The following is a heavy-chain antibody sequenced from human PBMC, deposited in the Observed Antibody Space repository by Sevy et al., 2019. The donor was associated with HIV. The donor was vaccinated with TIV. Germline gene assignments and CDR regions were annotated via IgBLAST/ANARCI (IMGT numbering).Heavy chain of an antibody. CDR1: GFTFSDYY. Sequence: GGSLRLSCAASGFTFSDYYMNWIRQAPGKGLEWVSYISSSGSTIYYADSVKGRFTISRDNAKNSLYLQINSLRAEDTAVYFWSGAPYDFWSGPSGYFDLWGRGTLVTVSS. J-gene: IGHJ2*01. CDR2: ISSSGSTI. V-gene: IGHV3-11*01. D-gene: IGHD3-3*01. CDR3: SGAPYDFWSGPSGYFDL.